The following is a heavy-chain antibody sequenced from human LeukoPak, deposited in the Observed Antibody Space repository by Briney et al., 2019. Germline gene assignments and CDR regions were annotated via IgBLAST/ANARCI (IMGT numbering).Heavy chain of an antibody. J-gene: IGHJ4*02. Sequence: PGGSLRLSCAASGFTFSSYAMSWIRQAPGKGLEWVSAISGSGGSTYYADSVKGRFTISRDNAKNSLYLQMNSLRAEDTAVYYCVRELRFLERDEKWGQGTLVTVSS. V-gene: IGHV3-23*01. D-gene: IGHD3-3*01. CDR3: VRELRFLERDEK. CDR2: ISGSGGST. CDR1: GFTFSSYA.